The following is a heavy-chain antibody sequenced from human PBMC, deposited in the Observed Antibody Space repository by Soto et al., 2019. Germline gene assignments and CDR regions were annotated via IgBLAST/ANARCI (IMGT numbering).Heavy chain of an antibody. CDR1: GVSISSSNW. V-gene: IGHV4-4*02. J-gene: IGHJ4*02. Sequence: SETLSLTCAVSGVSISSSNWWSWVRQPPGKGLEWIGEIYHSGSTNYNPSLKSRVTISVDKSKNQFSLKLSSVTAADTAVYYCARDRPGVDIVATYYFDYWGQGTLVTVSS. D-gene: IGHD5-12*01. CDR3: ARDRPGVDIVATYYFDY. CDR2: IYHSGST.